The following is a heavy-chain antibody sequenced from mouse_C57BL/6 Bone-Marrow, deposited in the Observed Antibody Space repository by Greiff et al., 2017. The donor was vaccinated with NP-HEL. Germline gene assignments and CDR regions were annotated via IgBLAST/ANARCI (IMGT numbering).Heavy chain of an antibody. D-gene: IGHD1-1*01. Sequence: EVQVVESGPSLVRPSQTLSLTCTVTGFSINSDCYWIWIRQFPGNKLEYIGYTFYSGITYYNPSLESRTYITRDTSKNQFSLKLSSVTTEDTATYYCARGYYGSRDYAMDYWGQGTSVTVSS. CDR1: GFSINSDCY. CDR2: TFYSGIT. V-gene: IGHV3-3*01. CDR3: ARGYYGSRDYAMDY. J-gene: IGHJ4*01.